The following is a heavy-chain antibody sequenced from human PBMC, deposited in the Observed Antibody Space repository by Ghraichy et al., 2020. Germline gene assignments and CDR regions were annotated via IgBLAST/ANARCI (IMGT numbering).Heavy chain of an antibody. V-gene: IGHV3-23*01. CDR2: ISASGGSTYYA. D-gene: IGHD1-26*01. CDR1: GFSFNTYA. J-gene: IGHJ4*02. Sequence: GGSLRLSCAASGFSFNTYAMNWVRQAPGKGLEWVSVISASGGSTYYAYYADSVKGRFTISRDNSKNTLYLQMNSLRAEDTAVYYCAKRRGSGSYHDFDYWGQGTLVTVPS. CDR3: AKRRGSGSYHDFDY.